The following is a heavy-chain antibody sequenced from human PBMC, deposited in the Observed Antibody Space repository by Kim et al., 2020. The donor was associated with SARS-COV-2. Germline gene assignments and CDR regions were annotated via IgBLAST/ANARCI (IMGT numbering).Heavy chain of an antibody. V-gene: IGHV3-7*01. J-gene: IGHJ5*02. Sequence: GSLRLSCAASGFTFSSHWMTWVRQAPGKGLEWVAQLNEDGSDKYYLGSVKGRFTISRDNAKNSVYLQMNSLRAEDTALYYCARDDPGAYYESWGQGTLVTVTS. D-gene: IGHD3-16*01. CDR1: GFTFSSHW. CDR3: ARDDPGAYYES. CDR2: LNEDGSDK.